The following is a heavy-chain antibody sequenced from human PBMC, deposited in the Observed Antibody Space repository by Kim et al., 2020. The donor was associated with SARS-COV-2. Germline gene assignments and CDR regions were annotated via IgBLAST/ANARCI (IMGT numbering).Heavy chain of an antibody. CDR2: ISYDGSNK. V-gene: IGHV3-30*04. CDR3: ARDNSSSWYFDY. J-gene: IGHJ4*02. Sequence: GGSLRLSCAASGFTFSSYAMHWVRQAPGKGLEWVAVISYDGSNKYYADSVKGRFTISRDNSKNTLYLQMNSLRAEDTAVYYCARDNSSSWYFDYWGQGTLVTVSS. CDR1: GFTFSSYA. D-gene: IGHD6-13*01.